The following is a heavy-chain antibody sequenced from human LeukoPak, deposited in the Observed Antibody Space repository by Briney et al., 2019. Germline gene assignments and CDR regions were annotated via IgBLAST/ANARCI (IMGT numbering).Heavy chain of an antibody. CDR3: ARGISHSSGSIDF. CDR1: GFTFSSYS. Sequence: TTGGSLRLSCAASGFTFSSYSMNWVRQTPGKGLEWIGEINHGGRTTYNPSLKSRVTMSLDASKNDFSLRLNSVTAADTAVYYCARGISHSSGSIDFWGPGTRVTVSA. V-gene: IGHV4-34*01. CDR2: INHGGRT. D-gene: IGHD3-22*01. J-gene: IGHJ4*02.